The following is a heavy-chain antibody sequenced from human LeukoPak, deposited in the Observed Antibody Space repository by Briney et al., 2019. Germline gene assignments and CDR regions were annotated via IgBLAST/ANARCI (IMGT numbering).Heavy chain of an antibody. V-gene: IGHV3-23*01. J-gene: IGHJ6*03. CDR2: ISGSGGGT. CDR3: TKCLKWFGERNNYYYYMDV. D-gene: IGHD3-10*01. Sequence: QTGGSLRLSCATSGFTFSSYGMNWVRQAPGKGLEWVSAISGSGGGTFYADSVKGRFTISRDNSKNMLYLQMNSLRAEDTAVYYCTKCLKWFGERNNYYYYMDVWGKGTTVTISS. CDR1: GFTFSSYG.